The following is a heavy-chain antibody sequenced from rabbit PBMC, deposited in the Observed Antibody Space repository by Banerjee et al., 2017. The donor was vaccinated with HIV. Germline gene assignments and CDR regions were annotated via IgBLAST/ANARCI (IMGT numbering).Heavy chain of an antibody. V-gene: IGHV1S45*01. CDR2: FVSSSGNT. J-gene: IGHJ4*01. D-gene: IGHD8-1*01. Sequence: QEQLEESGGDLVKPGASLTLTCTASGFSFSSVYMCWVRQAPGKGLEWTACFVSSSGNTYYSSWAKGGFSITKTSSSTVILQKTSRTAADTATYFFARGGSGYYTDYYFNLWGPGTLVTVS. CDR3: ARGGSGYYTDYYFNL. CDR1: GFSFSSVY.